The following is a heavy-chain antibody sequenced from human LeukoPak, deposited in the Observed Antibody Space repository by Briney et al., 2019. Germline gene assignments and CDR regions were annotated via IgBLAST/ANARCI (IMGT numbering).Heavy chain of an antibody. D-gene: IGHD3-22*01. J-gene: IGHJ5*02. CDR2: INHSGST. V-gene: IGHV4-34*01. Sequence: SSETLSLTCAVYGGSFSGYYWSWIRQPPGKGLEWIGEINHSGSTNYNPSLKSRVTISVDMSKNQFSLKLSSVTAADTAVYYCARGPHKLTYYYDSSGYYYRAWFDPWGQGTLVTVSS. CDR1: GGSFSGYY. CDR3: ARGPHKLTYYYDSSGYYYRAWFDP.